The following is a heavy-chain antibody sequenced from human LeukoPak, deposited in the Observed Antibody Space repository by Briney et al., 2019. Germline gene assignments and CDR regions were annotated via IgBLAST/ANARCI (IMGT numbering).Heavy chain of an antibody. CDR3: ATRRWRSADFDY. CDR1: GYTFTGYY. Sequence: GASVKVSCKASGYTFTGYYMHWVRQAPGQGLEWMGWISAYNGNTNYAQKLQGRVTMTTDTSTSTAYMELRSLRSDDTAVYYCATRRWRSADFDYWGQGTLVTVSS. J-gene: IGHJ4*02. V-gene: IGHV1-18*04. CDR2: ISAYNGNT. D-gene: IGHD6-13*01.